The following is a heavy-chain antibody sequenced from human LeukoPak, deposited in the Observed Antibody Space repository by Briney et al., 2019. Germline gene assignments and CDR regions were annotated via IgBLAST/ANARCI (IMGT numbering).Heavy chain of an antibody. CDR3: ARGPFITMIVVVSYFDY. V-gene: IGHV4-34*01. Sequence: SETLSLTCAVYGGSFSGYYWSWTRQTPGKGLEWIREINHSGSTNYNPSLKSRVTISVDTSKNQFSLKLSSVTAADTAVYYCARGPFITMIVVVSYFDYWGQGTLVTVSS. D-gene: IGHD3-22*01. J-gene: IGHJ4*02. CDR2: INHSGST. CDR1: GGSFSGYY.